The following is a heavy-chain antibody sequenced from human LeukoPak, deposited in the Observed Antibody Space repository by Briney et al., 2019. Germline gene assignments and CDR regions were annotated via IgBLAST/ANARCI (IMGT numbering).Heavy chain of an antibody. J-gene: IGHJ4*02. CDR1: SDSFSSNYL. CDR3: ASRIAAAPIDY. CDR2: VSHGGNT. V-gene: IGHV4-4*02. Sequence: SETLSLTCAVSSDSFSSNYLWPWVRQPPGEGLEWIGEVSHGGNTFYMPSLKSRVTISVDKSKNQFSLKLSSVTAADTAIYYCASRIAAAPIDYWGQGTLVTVSS. D-gene: IGHD6-13*01.